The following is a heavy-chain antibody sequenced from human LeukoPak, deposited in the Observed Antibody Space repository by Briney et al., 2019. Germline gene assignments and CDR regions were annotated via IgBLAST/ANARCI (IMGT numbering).Heavy chain of an antibody. CDR2: IYYSGST. J-gene: IGHJ4*02. V-gene: IGHV4-39*01. Sequence: PSETLSLTCTVSGGSISSYYWSWIRQPPGKGLEWIGSIYYSGSTYYNPSLKSRVTMSVDTSKNRFSLKQSSVTAADTAVYYCARHAGGISATGTRPFYYWGQGTLVTVSS. CDR3: ARHAGGISATGTRPFYY. D-gene: IGHD6-13*01. CDR1: GGSISSYY.